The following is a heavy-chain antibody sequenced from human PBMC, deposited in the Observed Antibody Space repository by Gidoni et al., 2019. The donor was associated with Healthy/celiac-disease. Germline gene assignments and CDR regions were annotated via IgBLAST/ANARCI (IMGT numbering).Heavy chain of an antibody. V-gene: IGHV4-30-4*01. Sequence: QVQLQESGPGLVKPSQPLSLTCTVSGGSIRRGDYFWSWIRQPPGKGLEWIGYIYYSGSTYYNPSLKSRVTISVDTSKNQFSLKLSSVTAADTAVYYCARSSLKRNRLLRYFDWLFIFDYWGQGTLVTVSS. D-gene: IGHD3-9*01. J-gene: IGHJ4*02. CDR1: GGSIRRGDYF. CDR3: ARSSLKRNRLLRYFDWLFIFDY. CDR2: IYYSGST.